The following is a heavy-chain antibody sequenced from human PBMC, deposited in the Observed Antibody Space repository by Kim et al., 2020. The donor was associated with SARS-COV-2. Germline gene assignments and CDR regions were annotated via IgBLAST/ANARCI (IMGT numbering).Heavy chain of an antibody. J-gene: IGHJ5*02. V-gene: IGHV3-11*04. Sequence: GGSLRLSCAASGFTFSDYYMSWIRQAPGKGLEWVSYISSSGSTIYYADSVKGRFTISRDNAKNSLYLQMNSLRAEDTAVYYCARDPSNIPWFGELLYPRSGWFDPWGQGTLVTVSS. CDR1: GFTFSDYY. D-gene: IGHD3-10*01. CDR3: ARDPSNIPWFGELLYPRSGWFDP. CDR2: ISSSGSTI.